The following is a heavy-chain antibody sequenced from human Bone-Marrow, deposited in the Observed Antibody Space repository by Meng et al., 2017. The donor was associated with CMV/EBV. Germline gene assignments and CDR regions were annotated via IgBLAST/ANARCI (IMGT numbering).Heavy chain of an antibody. Sequence: LRLSCAISGDSVSSNSAAWNWIRQSPSRGLEWLGRTYYRSKWYNDYAVSVKSRITINPDTSKNQFSLQLNSVTPEDTAVYYCARGQTGTRYYYYYYGMDVWGQGTTVTVSS. CDR1: GDSVSSNSAA. CDR3: ARGQTGTRYYYYYYGMDV. CDR2: TYYRSKWYN. J-gene: IGHJ6*02. D-gene: IGHD1-7*01. V-gene: IGHV6-1*01.